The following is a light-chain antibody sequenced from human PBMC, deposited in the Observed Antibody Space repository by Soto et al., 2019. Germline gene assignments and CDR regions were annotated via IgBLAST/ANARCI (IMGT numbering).Light chain of an antibody. CDR2: GNI. J-gene: IGLJ1*01. V-gene: IGLV1-40*01. Sequence: QSVLTQPPSVSGAPGQRVTISCTGSGSNIGAGYDVHWYQQRPGTAPKLLIFGNINRPSGVPDRFSGSKSGTSASLAITGLQAEDEGDYYCQSYDSTLGARYVFGTGTKLTVL. CDR3: QSYDSTLGARYV. CDR1: GSNIGAGYD.